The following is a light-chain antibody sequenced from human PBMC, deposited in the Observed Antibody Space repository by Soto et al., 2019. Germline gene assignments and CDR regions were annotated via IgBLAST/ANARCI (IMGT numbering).Light chain of an antibody. CDR2: DVS. V-gene: IGLV2-23*02. CDR1: SSDVGTYNL. J-gene: IGLJ3*02. Sequence: QSVLTQPASVSGSPGQSITISCTGTSSDVGTYNLVSWYQQHPGKAPKVIIYDVSKRPSGVSNRCSGSKSGNTASLTISGLQAEDEADYYCCSYAGSSTWVFGGGTKVTVL. CDR3: CSYAGSSTWV.